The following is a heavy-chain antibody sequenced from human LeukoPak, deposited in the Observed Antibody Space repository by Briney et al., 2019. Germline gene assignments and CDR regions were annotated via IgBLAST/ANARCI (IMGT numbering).Heavy chain of an antibody. D-gene: IGHD2-21*02. CDR2: IIHSGST. CDR3: ARVRESYCGGDCPRGDAFDI. V-gene: IGHV4-34*12. Sequence: SETLSLTCAVYGGSFSGYYWSWIRQPPGKGLEWIGEIIHSGSTNYNPSLTSRVTISVDTSKNQFSLKLSSVTAADTAVYYCARVRESYCGGDCPRGDAFDIWGQGTMVTVSS. J-gene: IGHJ3*02. CDR1: GGSFSGYY.